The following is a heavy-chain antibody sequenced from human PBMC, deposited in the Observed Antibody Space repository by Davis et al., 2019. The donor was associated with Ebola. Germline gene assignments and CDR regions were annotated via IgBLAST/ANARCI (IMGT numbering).Heavy chain of an antibody. Sequence: PSETLSLTCAVSGGSISSSNWWSWVRQPPGKGLEWIGEIYHSGSTNYNPSLKSRITISVDKSKNQFSLKLSSVTAADTAVYYCARDNYSVHFYYYYGMDVWGQGTTVTVSS. D-gene: IGHD4-11*01. CDR3: ARDNYSVHFYYYYGMDV. CDR1: GGSISSSNW. J-gene: IGHJ6*02. CDR2: IYHSGST. V-gene: IGHV4-4*02.